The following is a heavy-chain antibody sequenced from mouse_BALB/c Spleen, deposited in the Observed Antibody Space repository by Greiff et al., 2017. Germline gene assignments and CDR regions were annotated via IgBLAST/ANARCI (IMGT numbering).Heavy chain of an antibody. V-gene: IGHV10-1*02. Sequence: EVHLVESGGGLVQPKGSLKLSCAASGFTFNTYAMNWVRQAPGKGLEWVARIRSKSNNYATYYADSVKDRFTISRDDSQSMLYLQMNNLKTEDTAMYYCVRHGDYGYDGFAYWGQGTLVTVSA. CDR2: IRSKSNNYAT. D-gene: IGHD2-2*01. CDR3: VRHGDYGYDGFAY. CDR1: GFTFNTYA. J-gene: IGHJ3*01.